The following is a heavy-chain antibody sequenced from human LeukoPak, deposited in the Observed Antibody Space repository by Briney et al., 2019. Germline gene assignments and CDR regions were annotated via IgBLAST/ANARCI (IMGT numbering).Heavy chain of an antibody. Sequence: GGSLRLSCAASGFTFDDYALHWVRQAPGKGLEWVSGISWNSGSIGYADSMKGRFTNSRDNAKNSLYLQMNSMRAEDSAVYFCALQGSSQPNYYYYYMDVWGKGTTVTVSS. V-gene: IGHV3-9*01. CDR1: GFTFDDYA. D-gene: IGHD1-1*01. J-gene: IGHJ6*03. CDR3: ALQGSSQPNYYYYYMDV. CDR2: ISWNSGSI.